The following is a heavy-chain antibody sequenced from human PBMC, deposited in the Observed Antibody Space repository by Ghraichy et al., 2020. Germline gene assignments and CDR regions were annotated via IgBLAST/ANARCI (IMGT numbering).Heavy chain of an antibody. CDR1: GFTFSDHY. V-gene: IGHV3-72*01. Sequence: GESLNISCAASGFTFSDHYMDWVRQAPGKGLEWVGRTRNKANSYTTEYAASVKGRFTISRDDSKNSLYLQMNSLKTEDTAVYYCARESDYDVWSGYSERDDYDGMDVWGQGTTVTVSS. J-gene: IGHJ6*02. CDR2: TRNKANSYTT. D-gene: IGHD3-3*01. CDR3: ARESDYDVWSGYSERDDYDGMDV.